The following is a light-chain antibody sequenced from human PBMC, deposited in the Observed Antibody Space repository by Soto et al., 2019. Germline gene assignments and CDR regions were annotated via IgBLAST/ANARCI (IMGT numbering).Light chain of an antibody. CDR2: GAS. Sequence: EIVLTQSPVTLSLSPGESATLSCRASQSVSSSQVAWYQQKPGQAPRLLIYGASSRATGIPDRFSGVGSETDFTLTLNRLEPEDCAVYYCQLYATSPPTFGQGTKLEIK. V-gene: IGKV3-20*01. CDR3: QLYATSPPT. CDR1: QSVSSSQ. J-gene: IGKJ2*01.